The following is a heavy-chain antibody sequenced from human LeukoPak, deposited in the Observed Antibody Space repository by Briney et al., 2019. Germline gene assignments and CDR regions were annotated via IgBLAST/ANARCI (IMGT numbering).Heavy chain of an antibody. D-gene: IGHD3-10*01. J-gene: IGHJ5*02. V-gene: IGHV1-69*01. Sequence: SVKVSCKASGGTFSSYAISWVRQAPGQGLEWMGGIIPIFGTANYAQKFQGRVTITADESTSTAYMELSSLRSEDTAVYYCARGVTMVRGATSTGNWFDPWGQGTLVTVSS. CDR3: ARGVTMVRGATSTGNWFDP. CDR1: GGTFSSYA. CDR2: IIPIFGTA.